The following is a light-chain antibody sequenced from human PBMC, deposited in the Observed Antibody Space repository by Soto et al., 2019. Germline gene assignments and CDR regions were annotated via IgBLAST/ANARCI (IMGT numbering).Light chain of an antibody. CDR1: KLGDKY. Sequence: SYELTQPPSVSVSPGQTASITCSGDKLGDKYTCWYQQKPGQSPVMVIYQHSRRPSGIPERFSGSNSGNTATLTISGTQAMDEDDYYCQAWDSSTDVVFGGGTKLTVL. J-gene: IGLJ2*01. V-gene: IGLV3-1*01. CDR2: QHS. CDR3: QAWDSSTDVV.